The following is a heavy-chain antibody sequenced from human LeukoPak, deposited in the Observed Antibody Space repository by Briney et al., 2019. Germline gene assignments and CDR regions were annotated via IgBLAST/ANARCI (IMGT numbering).Heavy chain of an antibody. CDR3: ARDLGYYDSLGYFQD. CDR2: ISYDGSNK. V-gene: IGHV3-30-3*01. CDR1: GFTFNSYA. D-gene: IGHD3-22*01. J-gene: IGHJ1*01. Sequence: GGSLRLSCAASGFTFNSYAMHWVRQAPGKGGGGVAVISYDGSNKYYADSVKGRFTISRDNSKNTLYLQMNSLRAEDTAVYYCARDLGYYDSLGYFQDWGQGTLVTVSS.